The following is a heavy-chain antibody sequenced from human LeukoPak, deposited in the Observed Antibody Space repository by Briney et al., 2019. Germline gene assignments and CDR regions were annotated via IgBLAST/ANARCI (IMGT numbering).Heavy chain of an antibody. J-gene: IGHJ4*02. Sequence: ASVKVSCXASGGTFSSYAISWVRQAPGQGLEWMGRIIPIFGTANYAQKFQGRVTITTDESTSTAYMELSSLRSEDTAVYYCATDLMITMVRGVILDYWGQGTLVTVSS. D-gene: IGHD3-10*01. CDR1: GGTFSSYA. CDR2: IIPIFGTA. V-gene: IGHV1-69*05. CDR3: ATDLMITMVRGVILDY.